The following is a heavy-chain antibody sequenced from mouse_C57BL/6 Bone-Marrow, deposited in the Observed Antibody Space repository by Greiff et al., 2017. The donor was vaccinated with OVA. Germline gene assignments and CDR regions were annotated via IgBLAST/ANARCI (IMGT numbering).Heavy chain of an antibody. Sequence: EVKLVESGGGLVKPGGSLKLSCAASGFTFSDYGMHWVRQAPEKGLEWVAYISSGSSTIYYAATVKGRFTISRDNAKNTLFLQMTSLRSEDTAMYYCARIYYDYAMDYWGQGTSVTVSS. CDR2: ISSGSSTI. J-gene: IGHJ4*01. CDR3: ARIYYDYAMDY. D-gene: IGHD2-4*01. CDR1: GFTFSDYG. V-gene: IGHV5-17*01.